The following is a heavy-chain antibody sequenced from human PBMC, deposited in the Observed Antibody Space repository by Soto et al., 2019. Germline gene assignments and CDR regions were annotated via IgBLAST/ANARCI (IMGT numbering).Heavy chain of an antibody. CDR2: INPNSGGT. CDR1: GYTFTGYY. J-gene: IGHJ4*02. Sequence: ASVNLYCKASGYTFTGYYMHWVRQAPGQGLEWMGWINPNSGGTNYAQKFQGRVTMTRDTSISTAYMELSRLRSDDTAVYYCAKLSFGELSYDYWGQGTLVTVSS. CDR3: AKLSFGELSYDY. V-gene: IGHV1-2*02. D-gene: IGHD3-10*01.